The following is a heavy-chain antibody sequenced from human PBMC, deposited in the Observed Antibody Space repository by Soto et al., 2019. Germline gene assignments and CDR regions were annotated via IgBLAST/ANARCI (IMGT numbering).Heavy chain of an antibody. V-gene: IGHV3-33*01. J-gene: IGHJ6*03. Sequence: GGSLRLSCAVSGFIFSSYGMHWVRQAPGKGLEWVAVIWYDGSKYYAESGKGRFTISRDNSKNTLYLQMNSQRAEDTAIYYCARRGVTTYYYHMDVWGKGTTVTVSS. CDR2: IWYDGSK. CDR3: ARRGVTTYYYHMDV. D-gene: IGHD1-1*01. CDR1: GFIFSSYG.